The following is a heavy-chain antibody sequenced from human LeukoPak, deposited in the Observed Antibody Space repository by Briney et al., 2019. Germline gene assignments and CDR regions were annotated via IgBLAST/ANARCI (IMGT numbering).Heavy chain of an antibody. J-gene: IGHJ4*02. CDR3: ARPLQGIVGATGFDF. CDR1: EYSFATYW. V-gene: IGHV5-51*01. Sequence: GESLKISCQGSEYSFATYWIAWLRQMPGKGLEWMGIIYPSDSDTRYSPSFQGQVTISADKSIKTAYLQWSSLKASDTAMYYCARPLQGIVGATGFDFWGQGTLVTVSS. D-gene: IGHD1-26*01. CDR2: IYPSDSDT.